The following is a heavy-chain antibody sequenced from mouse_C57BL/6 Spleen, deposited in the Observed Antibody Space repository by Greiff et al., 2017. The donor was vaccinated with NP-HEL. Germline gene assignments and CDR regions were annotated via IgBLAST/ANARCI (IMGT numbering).Heavy chain of an antibody. CDR1: GYTFTSYW. CDR2: IDPSDSYT. J-gene: IGHJ4*01. CDR3: ASNWGDMDY. V-gene: IGHV1-69*01. D-gene: IGHD4-1*02. Sequence: VQLQQSGAELVMPGASVKLSCKASGYTFTSYWMHWVKQRPGQGLEWIGEIDPSDSYTNYNQKFKGKSTLTVDKSSSTAYMQLSSLTSEDSAVYYCASNWGDMDYWGQGTSVTVSS.